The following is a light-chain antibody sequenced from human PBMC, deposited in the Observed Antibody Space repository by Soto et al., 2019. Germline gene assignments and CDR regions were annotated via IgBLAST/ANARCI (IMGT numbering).Light chain of an antibody. CDR2: GAS. J-gene: IGKJ3*01. V-gene: IGKV3-20*01. Sequence: EIVLTQSPGTLSLSPGERSTLSCRASQSVSSSYLAWYQQKPGQAPRLLIYGASSRATGIPDRFSGSGSGTDFTLTIISLEPADFAVYYCQQYGSSPPVTFGPGTKVDIK. CDR3: QQYGSSPPVT. CDR1: QSVSSSY.